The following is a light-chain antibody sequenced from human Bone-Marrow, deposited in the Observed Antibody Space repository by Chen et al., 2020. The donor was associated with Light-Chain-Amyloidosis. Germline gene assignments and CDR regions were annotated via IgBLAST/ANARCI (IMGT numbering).Light chain of an antibody. Sequence: SYVLTQPSSVSVAPGQTARIACGGNNLGSTSVHWYQPTPGQAPLLVVYDESYRPSGIPERLSGSNSGNTATLTISRVEAGDEADYYCQVWDRSSDRPVFGGGTKLTVL. CDR2: DES. CDR1: NLGSTS. J-gene: IGLJ3*02. V-gene: IGLV3-21*02. CDR3: QVWDRSSDRPV.